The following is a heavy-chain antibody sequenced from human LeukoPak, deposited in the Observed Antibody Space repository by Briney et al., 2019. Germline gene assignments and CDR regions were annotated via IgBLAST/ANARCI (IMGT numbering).Heavy chain of an antibody. CDR1: GDSMSSSHYC. D-gene: IGHD6-13*01. CDR3: ATSSWLRDANFDY. Sequence: PSETLSLTCTVSGDSMSSSHYCWGWIRQPPGKGLEWIGSIYYSGSTYYNPSLKSRVTISVDTSKNQFSLKLPSVTAADSAVYYCATSSWLRDANFDYWGQGTLVTVSS. V-gene: IGHV4-39*07. CDR2: IYYSGST. J-gene: IGHJ4*02.